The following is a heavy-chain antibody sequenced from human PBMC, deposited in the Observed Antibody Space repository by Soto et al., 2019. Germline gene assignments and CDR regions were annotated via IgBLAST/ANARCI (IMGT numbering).Heavy chain of an antibody. D-gene: IGHD3-10*01. CDR1: GFTFSSYA. V-gene: IGHV3-23*01. Sequence: EVRLLESGGGLVQPGGSLRLSCAASGFTFSSYAMSWVRQAPGKGLEWVSAISGSGGSTYYPDSVKGRFTISRDNSKNPLYLQMNSLRAEDTAIYYCAKDSYGSGSPDAFYIWGQGTMVTVAS. CDR3: AKDSYGSGSPDAFYI. CDR2: ISGSGGST. J-gene: IGHJ3*02.